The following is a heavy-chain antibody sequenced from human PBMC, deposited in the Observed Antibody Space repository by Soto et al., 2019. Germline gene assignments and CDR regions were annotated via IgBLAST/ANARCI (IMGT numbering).Heavy chain of an antibody. V-gene: IGHV1-18*01. CDR2: ISAHNGNT. Sequence: QVHLVQSGAEVKKPGASVKVSCQGSGYAFTTYGITWVRQAPGQGLEWMGWISAHNGNTNYAQKLQGRVTVTRDTSTNTAYMELRSLKDDDTAVYYCARGRYGDYWGQEALVTVSS. D-gene: IGHD1-1*01. J-gene: IGHJ4*02. CDR3: ARGRYGDY. CDR1: GYAFTTYG.